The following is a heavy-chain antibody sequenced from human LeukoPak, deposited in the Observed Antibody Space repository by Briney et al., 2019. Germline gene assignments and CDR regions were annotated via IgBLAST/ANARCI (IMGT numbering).Heavy chain of an antibody. CDR3: ARVPSDAFDI. CDR1: GYTFTNYD. Sequence: GASVKVSCKASGYTFTNYDINWVRQAPGQGLEWMGWISGYNGNTKYAQKLQGRVTMTRDMSTSTVYMELSSLRSEDTAVYYCARVPSDAFDIWGQGTMVTVSS. CDR2: ISGYNGNT. J-gene: IGHJ3*02. V-gene: IGHV1-18*01.